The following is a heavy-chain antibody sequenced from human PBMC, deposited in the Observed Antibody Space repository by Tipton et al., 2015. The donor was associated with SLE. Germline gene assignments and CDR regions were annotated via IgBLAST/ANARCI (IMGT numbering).Heavy chain of an antibody. V-gene: IGHV4-39*07. J-gene: IGHJ4*02. CDR3: ARDPKY. Sequence: GLVKPSETLSLTCSVSGGSISSRSHYWGWIRQPPGKGLEWIGVLYYSGNTYYNPSLKSPVTLSIDTSKNQFSLKMRSVTAADTAVYYCARDPKYWGQGTLVIVSS. CDR1: GGSISSRSHY. CDR2: LYYSGNT.